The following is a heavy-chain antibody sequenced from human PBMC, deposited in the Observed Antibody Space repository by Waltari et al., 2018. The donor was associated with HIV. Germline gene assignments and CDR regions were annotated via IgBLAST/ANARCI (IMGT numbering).Heavy chain of an antibody. CDR3: ARGGALPGWFDP. CDR2: IYYSGST. Sequence: QLQLQESGPGLVKPSETLSLTCTVSGGSISSSSYYWGWIRQPPGKGLEWIGSIYYSGSTNYNPSLKSRVTISVDTSKNQFSLKLSSVTAADTAVYYCARGGALPGWFDPWGQGTLVTVSS. J-gene: IGHJ5*02. V-gene: IGHV4-39*07. CDR1: GGSISSSSYY.